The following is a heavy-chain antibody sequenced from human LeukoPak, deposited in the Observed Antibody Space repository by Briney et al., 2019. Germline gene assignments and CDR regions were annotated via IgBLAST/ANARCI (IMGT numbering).Heavy chain of an antibody. CDR1: GYPISSGYY. D-gene: IGHD2-2*02. V-gene: IGHV4-38-2*01. Sequence: SETLSLTCAVSGYPISSGYYWGWIRQPPGKGLEWIGSIYHSGSTYYNPSLKSRVTISVDTSKNQFSLKLSSVAAADTAVYYCARVIVVVPAAILYFDYWGQGTLVTVSS. J-gene: IGHJ4*02. CDR2: IYHSGST. CDR3: ARVIVVVPAAILYFDY.